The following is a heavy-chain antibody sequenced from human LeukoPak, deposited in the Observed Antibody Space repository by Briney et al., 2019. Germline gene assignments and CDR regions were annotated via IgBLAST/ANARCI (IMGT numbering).Heavy chain of an antibody. CDR3: ARDLAYYGMDV. Sequence: GGSLRLSCAASGFTFSSYSMNWVRQAPGKGLEWVSSISRSSSYIYYADSVKGRFTISRDNAKNSLYLQMNSLRAEDTAVYYCARDLAYYGMDVWGQGTTVTVSS. J-gene: IGHJ6*02. CDR2: ISRSSSYI. CDR1: GFTFSSYS. V-gene: IGHV3-21*01.